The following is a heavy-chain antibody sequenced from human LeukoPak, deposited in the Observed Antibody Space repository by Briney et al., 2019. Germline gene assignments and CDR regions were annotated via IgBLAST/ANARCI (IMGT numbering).Heavy chain of an antibody. D-gene: IGHD2-15*01. V-gene: IGHV3-30*02. J-gene: IGHJ6*02. CDR1: GFTFSSYG. Sequence: GGSLRLSCAASGFTFSSYGMHWVRQAPGKGLEWVAFIRYDGSNKYYADSVKGRFTISRDNSKNTLYLQMNSLRAEDTAVYYCARVAGGVYCSGGSCYYYGMDVWGQGTRVTVSS. CDR3: ARVAGGVYCSGGSCYYYGMDV. CDR2: IRYDGSNK.